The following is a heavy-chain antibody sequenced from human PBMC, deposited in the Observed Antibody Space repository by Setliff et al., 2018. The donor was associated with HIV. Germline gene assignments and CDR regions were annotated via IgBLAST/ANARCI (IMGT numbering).Heavy chain of an antibody. V-gene: IGHV3-7*01. J-gene: IGHJ6*02. CDR3: ARDGEEYVNGWYWWADYYYSGLDV. D-gene: IGHD2-8*02. CDR2: IKQDGSEK. CDR1: GFSFSSYW. Sequence: GESLKISCEASGFSFSSYWMSWVRQAPGKGLEWVANIKQDGSEKHYMDSVKGRFTISRDNANNSLFLQMDSLRADDTAVYYCARDGEEYVNGWYWWADYYYSGLDVWGQGTTVTVSS.